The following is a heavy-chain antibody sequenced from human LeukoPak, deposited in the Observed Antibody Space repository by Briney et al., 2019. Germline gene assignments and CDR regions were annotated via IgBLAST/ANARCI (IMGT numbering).Heavy chain of an antibody. CDR2: INTNTGNP. CDR3: ARDWYTSSWANFDY. V-gene: IGHV7-4-1*02. D-gene: IGHD6-13*01. CDR1: GYTFSNHA. J-gene: IGHJ4*02. Sequence: ASVNVSCKASGYTFSNHAMNWVRQAPGQGLEWMGWINTNTGNPTYAQGFTGRFVFSLDTSVSTAYLQISSLKAEDTAVYYCARDWYTSSWANFDYWGQGTLVTVSS.